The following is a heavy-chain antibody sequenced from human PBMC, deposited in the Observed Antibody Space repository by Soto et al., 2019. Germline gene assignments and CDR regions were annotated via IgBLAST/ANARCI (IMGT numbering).Heavy chain of an antibody. D-gene: IGHD1-26*01. CDR3: ARERGATRGYYYGMDV. Sequence: PGGSLRLSCAASGFTFSDYYMSWIRQAPGKGLEWVSYISSRGSPTYYADSVKGRFTISRDNAESSLYLQMNSLRDEDTAIYYCARERGATRGYYYGMDVWSQGTTVTVSS. CDR1: GFTFSDYY. J-gene: IGHJ6*02. V-gene: IGHV3-11*01. CDR2: ISSRGSPT.